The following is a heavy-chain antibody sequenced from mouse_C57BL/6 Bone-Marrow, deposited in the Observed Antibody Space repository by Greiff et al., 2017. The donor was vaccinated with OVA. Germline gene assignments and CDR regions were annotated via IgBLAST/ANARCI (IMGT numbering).Heavy chain of an antibody. CDR1: GYTFTDYN. V-gene: IGHV1-18*01. CDR2: INPNNGGT. D-gene: IGHD1-1*01. Sequence: VQLKESGPELVKPGASVKIPCKASGYTFTDYNMDWVKQSHGKSLEWIGDINPNNGGTIYNQKFKGKATLTVDKSSSTAYMELRSLTSEDTAVYYCARFYYYGSRYFDVWGTGTTVTVSS. CDR3: ARFYYYGSRYFDV. J-gene: IGHJ1*03.